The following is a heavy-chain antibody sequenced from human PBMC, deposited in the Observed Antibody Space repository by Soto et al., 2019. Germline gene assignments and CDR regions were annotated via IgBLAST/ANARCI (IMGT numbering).Heavy chain of an antibody. V-gene: IGHV1-18*01. CDR1: GYTFTSYG. Sequence: ASVKVSCKASGYTFTSYGISWVRQAPGQGLEWMGWISAYNGNTNYEQKLQGRVTMTTDTSTGTAYMELRSLRSDDTAVYYCARVQSSGYCSSTSCASAALVRYWGQGTLVTVSS. CDR3: ARVQSSGYCSSTSCASAALVRY. D-gene: IGHD2-2*03. J-gene: IGHJ4*02. CDR2: ISAYNGNT.